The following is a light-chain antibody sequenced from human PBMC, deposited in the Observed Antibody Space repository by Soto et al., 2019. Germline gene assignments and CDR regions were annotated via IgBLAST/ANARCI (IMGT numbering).Light chain of an antibody. CDR3: QQYDNLPLT. Sequence: DIQMTQSPSSLSASVGDRVTITCQASQDISNYLNWYQQKPGKAPKLLVYDASNLETGVPSRFSGRGSGTDFTFTISSXQPEDIATYYCQQYDNLPLTFGGGTKVDIK. CDR1: QDISNY. J-gene: IGKJ4*01. CDR2: DAS. V-gene: IGKV1-33*01.